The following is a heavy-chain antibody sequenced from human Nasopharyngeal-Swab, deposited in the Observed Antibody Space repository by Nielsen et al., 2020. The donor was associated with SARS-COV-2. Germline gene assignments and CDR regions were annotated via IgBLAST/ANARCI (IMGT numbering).Heavy chain of an antibody. V-gene: IGHV4-39*02. CDR2: IYYSGST. Sequence: WIRQPPGRGLEWIGTIYYSGSTHYNAPHKSRVTISVDTSRNQFSMKLSSVTAADTAVYYCARDPGSGSFYFDYWGQGTLVTVSS. D-gene: IGHD3-22*01. CDR3: ARDPGSGSFYFDY. J-gene: IGHJ4*02.